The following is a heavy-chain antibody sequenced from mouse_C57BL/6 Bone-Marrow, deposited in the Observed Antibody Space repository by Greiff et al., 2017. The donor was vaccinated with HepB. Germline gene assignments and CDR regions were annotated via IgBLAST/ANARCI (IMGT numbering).Heavy chain of an antibody. CDR2: IDPEDGET. J-gene: IGHJ3*01. D-gene: IGHD1-1*02. V-gene: IGHV14-2*01. CDR1: GFNIKDYY. Sequence: EVQLQQSGAELVKPGASVKLSCTASGFNIKDYYMHWVKQRTEQGLEWIGRIDPEDGETKYAPKFKGKATITADTSSNTAYLQLSSLTSEDTAAYYCAPYYGGFNWAWFAYWGQGTLVTVSA. CDR3: APYYGGFNWAWFAY.